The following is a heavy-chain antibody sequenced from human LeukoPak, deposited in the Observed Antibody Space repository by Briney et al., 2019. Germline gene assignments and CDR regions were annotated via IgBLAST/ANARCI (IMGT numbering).Heavy chain of an antibody. CDR2: IYYSGST. CDR3: ASPPFSSSGWFDP. J-gene: IGHJ5*02. D-gene: IGHD6-6*01. CDR1: GGSISSSSYY. V-gene: IGHV4-39*07. Sequence: SETLSLTCTVSGGSISSSSYYWGWIRQPPGKGLEWIGSIYYSGSTYYNPSLKSRVTISVDTSKNQFSLKLSSVTAADTAVYYCASPPFSSSGWFDPWGQGTLVTVSS.